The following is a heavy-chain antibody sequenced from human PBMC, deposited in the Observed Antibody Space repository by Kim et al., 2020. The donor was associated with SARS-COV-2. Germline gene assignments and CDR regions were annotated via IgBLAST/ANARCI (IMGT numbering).Heavy chain of an antibody. CDR3: ARNDYDILTGPYIQPPDY. CDR1: GYTFTSYG. CDR2: ISAYNGNT. V-gene: IGHV1-18*01. J-gene: IGHJ4*02. D-gene: IGHD3-9*01. Sequence: ASVKVSCKASGYTFTSYGISWVRQAPGQGLEWMGWISAYNGNTNYAQKLQGRVTMTTDTSTSTAYMELRSLRSDDTAVYYCARNDYDILTGPYIQPPDYWGQGTLVTVSS.